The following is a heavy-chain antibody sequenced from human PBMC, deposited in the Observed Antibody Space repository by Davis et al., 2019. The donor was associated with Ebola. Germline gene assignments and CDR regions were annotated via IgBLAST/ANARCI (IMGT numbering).Heavy chain of an antibody. V-gene: IGHV4-4*07. CDR1: GGSISSYY. CDR2: IYNSGNT. J-gene: IGHJ4*02. Sequence: PSETLSLTCTVSGGSISSYYWSWIRQPAGKGLEWIGQIYNSGNTNYNPSLKSRVTMSVDTSKNQFSLKMSSVSAADTAIYYCARGKRDRFEYSGQGTLVTVSS. CDR3: ARGKRDRFEY.